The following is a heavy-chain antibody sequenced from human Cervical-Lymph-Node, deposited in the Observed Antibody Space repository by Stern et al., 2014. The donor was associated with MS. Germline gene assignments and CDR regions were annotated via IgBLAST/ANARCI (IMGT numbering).Heavy chain of an antibody. CDR2: IYYSGST. V-gene: IGHV4-39*01. D-gene: IGHD7-27*01. CDR1: GGSISSSSYY. Sequence: QLQLQESGPGLVKPSETLSLTCTVSGGSISSSSYYWGWIRQPPGKGLEWIGSIYYSGSTSYNPSLKSRVTISVDTSKTQFPLKLSSVTAADTAVYYCASQPRNWGPHNYIGYWGQGTLVTVSS. J-gene: IGHJ4*02. CDR3: ASQPRNWGPHNYIGY.